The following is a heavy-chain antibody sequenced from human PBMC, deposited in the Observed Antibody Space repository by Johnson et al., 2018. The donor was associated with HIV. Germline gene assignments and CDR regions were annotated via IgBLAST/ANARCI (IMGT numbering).Heavy chain of an antibody. Sequence: QVQLVESGGGVVQPGRSLRLSCAASGFTFSSYGMHWVRQVPGKGLDWVAVIWYDGSNKYYADSVKGRFTISRDNSKNTLYLQMNSLRAEDTAVYYCARELWELNAFDIWGQGTLVTVSS. CDR1: GFTFSSYG. CDR3: ARELWELNAFDI. D-gene: IGHD1-26*01. J-gene: IGHJ3*02. CDR2: IWYDGSNK. V-gene: IGHV3-33*01.